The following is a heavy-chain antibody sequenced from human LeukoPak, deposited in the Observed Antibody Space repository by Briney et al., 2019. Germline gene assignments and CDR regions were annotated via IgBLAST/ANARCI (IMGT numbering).Heavy chain of an antibody. CDR3: AKDARRSSSWWFFDH. Sequence: GGSLRLSCAASGFTFSSYAMSWVRQAPGKGLEWVSVIYSGGSTYYADSVKGRFTISRDNSKNMLYLQMNSLRAEDTAVYYCAKDARRSSSWWFFDHWGQGTLVTVSS. CDR1: GFTFSSYA. V-gene: IGHV3-66*01. D-gene: IGHD6-13*01. J-gene: IGHJ4*02. CDR2: IYSGGST.